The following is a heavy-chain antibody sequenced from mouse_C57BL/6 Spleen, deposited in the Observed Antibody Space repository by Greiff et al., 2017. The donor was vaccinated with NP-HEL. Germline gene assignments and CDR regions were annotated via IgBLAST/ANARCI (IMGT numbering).Heavy chain of an antibody. CDR2: IDPSDSYT. V-gene: IGHV1-59*01. J-gene: IGHJ2*01. D-gene: IGHD3-2*02. CDR3: ARGAQASLFDY. CDR1: GYTFTSYW. Sequence: QVQLQQPGAELVRPGTSVKLSCKASGYTFTSYWMHWVKQRPGQGLEWIGVIDPSDSYTNYNQKFKGKATLTVDTSSSTAYMQLSSLTSEDSAVYYCARGAQASLFDYWGQGTTLTVSS.